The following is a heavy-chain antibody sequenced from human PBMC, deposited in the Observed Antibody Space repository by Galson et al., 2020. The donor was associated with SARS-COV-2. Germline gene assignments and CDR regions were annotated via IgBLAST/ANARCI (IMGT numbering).Heavy chain of an antibody. J-gene: IGHJ4*02. CDR3: SKWGYYGDYKGYYLDY. CDR2: IYYSGST. D-gene: IGHD4-17*01. CDR1: GGSISSSSYY. Sequence: SETLSLTCTVSGGSISSSSYYWGWIRQPPGKGLEWIGSIYYSGSTYYNPSLKSRVTISVDTSKNQFSLTLSSVTAADTAVYYCSKWGYYGDYKGYYLDYWGQGTLVTVSS. V-gene: IGHV4-39*01.